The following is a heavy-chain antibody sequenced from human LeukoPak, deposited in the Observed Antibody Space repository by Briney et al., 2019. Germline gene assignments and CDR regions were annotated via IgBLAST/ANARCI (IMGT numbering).Heavy chain of an antibody. CDR2: ISYDGSNK. J-gene: IGHJ5*02. Sequence: PGRSLRLSCAASGFTFSSYAMHWVRQAPGKGLEWVAVISYDGSNKYYADSVKGRFTISRDNSKNTLYLQMNSLRAEDTAVYYCTRDLGITGSDDPWGQGTLVTVSS. CDR1: GFTFSSYA. CDR3: TRDLGITGSDDP. D-gene: IGHD1-20*01. V-gene: IGHV3-30-3*01.